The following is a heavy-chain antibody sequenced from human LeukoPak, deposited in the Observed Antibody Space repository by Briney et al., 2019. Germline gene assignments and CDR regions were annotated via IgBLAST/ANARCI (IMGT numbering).Heavy chain of an antibody. J-gene: IGHJ2*01. CDR2: IFYSATT. Sequence: SETLSLTCTVSSGSISSSNYYWGWIRQPPGKGLEWIGSIFYSATTFYNPSLKSRLTVSVDTSKNQFSLYLSSVTVADTALYYCARHSGSGTSRRSFDLWGRGTLVTVSS. CDR3: ARHSGSGTSRRSFDL. D-gene: IGHD3-10*01. V-gene: IGHV4-39*01. CDR1: SGSISSSNYY.